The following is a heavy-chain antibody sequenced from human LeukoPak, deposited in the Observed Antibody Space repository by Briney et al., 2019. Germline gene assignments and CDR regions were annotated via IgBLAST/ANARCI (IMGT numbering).Heavy chain of an antibody. Sequence: SETLSLTCRVSDYYINNGYYWGWIRQPPGKGLEWIGSINHSGSTNYNPSLKSRVTISVDTSKNQFSLKLSSVTAADTAVYYCARALGDYFHWFDPWGQGTLVTVSS. CDR1: DYYINNGYY. D-gene: IGHD4-17*01. J-gene: IGHJ5*02. CDR2: INHSGST. CDR3: ARALGDYFHWFDP. V-gene: IGHV4-38-2*02.